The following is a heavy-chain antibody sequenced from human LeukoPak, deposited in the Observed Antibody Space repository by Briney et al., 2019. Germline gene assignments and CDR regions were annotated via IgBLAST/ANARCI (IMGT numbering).Heavy chain of an antibody. CDR2: ICSGGST. CDR1: GFTFNNNY. CDR3: AMSPNPDYFDY. V-gene: IGHV3-53*01. J-gene: IGHJ4*02. Sequence: GGSLRPSCAASGFTFNNNYMSWVRQAPGKGLEWVSVICSGGSTYHAESVKVRFTISRDNFKATLYLQMNSLRADDAAVYYCAMSPNPDYFDYWGRGTLVTVSS.